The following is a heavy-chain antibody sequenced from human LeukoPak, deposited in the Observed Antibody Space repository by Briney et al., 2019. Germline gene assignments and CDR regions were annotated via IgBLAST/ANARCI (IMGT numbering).Heavy chain of an antibody. CDR2: INHSGST. CDR1: GGSFSGYY. CDR3: ARRYCSGGSCYSERGAFDI. V-gene: IGHV4-34*01. Sequence: SETLSLTCAVYGGSFSGYYWNWIRQPPGKGLEWIGEINHSGSTNSNPSLKSRVTISVDTSKNQFSLKLSSVTAADTAVYYCARRYCSGGSCYSERGAFDIWGQGTMVTVSS. J-gene: IGHJ3*02. D-gene: IGHD2-15*01.